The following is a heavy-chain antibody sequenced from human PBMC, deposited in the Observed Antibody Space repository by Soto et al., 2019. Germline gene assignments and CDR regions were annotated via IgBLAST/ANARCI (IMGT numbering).Heavy chain of an antibody. CDR1: GFTFSNYW. Sequence: GGSLRLSCASSGFTFSNYWMNWVRQAPGKGLERVANIKQDGSEKYYVDSVKGRFTISRDNAKNSLYLQMNSLRVEDTAVYYCASAYCGGDCYSSRALTFNYWGQGTPVTVSS. D-gene: IGHD2-21*02. J-gene: IGHJ4*02. V-gene: IGHV3-7*05. CDR2: IKQDGSEK. CDR3: ASAYCGGDCYSSRALTFNY.